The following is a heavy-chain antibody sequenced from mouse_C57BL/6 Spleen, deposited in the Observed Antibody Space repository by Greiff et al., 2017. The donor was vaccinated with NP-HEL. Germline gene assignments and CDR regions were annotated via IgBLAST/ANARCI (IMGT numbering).Heavy chain of an antibody. CDR2: ISYDGSN. D-gene: IGHD1-2*01. V-gene: IGHV3-6*01. CDR1: GYSITSGYY. J-gene: IGHJ2*01. CDR3: ARDQDYYGRDY. Sequence: EVQLQQSGPGLVKPSQSLSLTCSVTGYSITSGYYWNWIRQFPGNKLEWMGYISYDGSNNYNPSLKNRISITRDTSKNQFFLKLNSVTTEDTATYYCARDQDYYGRDYWGQGTTLTVSS.